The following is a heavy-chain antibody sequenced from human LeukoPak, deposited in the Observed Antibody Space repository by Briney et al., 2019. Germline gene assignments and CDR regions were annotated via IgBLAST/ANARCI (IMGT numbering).Heavy chain of an antibody. Sequence: PGGSLRLSCAASGFTFSSYSMNWVRQAPGKGLEWVSSIGSSSTSIYYAGSVKGRFTISRNNAKNSLYLQMNSLRAEDTAVYYCAREEGKQQMEAFDYWDQGTLVTVSS. CDR3: AREEGKQQMEAFDY. V-gene: IGHV3-21*01. CDR2: IGSSSTSI. CDR1: GFTFSSYS. D-gene: IGHD6-13*01. J-gene: IGHJ4*02.